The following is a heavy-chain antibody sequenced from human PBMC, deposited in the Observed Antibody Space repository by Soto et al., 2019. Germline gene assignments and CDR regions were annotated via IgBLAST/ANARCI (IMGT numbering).Heavy chain of an antibody. CDR2: ISAYNGNT. V-gene: IGHV1-18*01. J-gene: IGHJ6*03. Sequence: ASVKVSCKASVYTFTSYGISWVRQAPGQGLEWMGWISAYNGNTNYAQKLQGRVTMTTDTSTSTAYMELRSLRSDDTAVYYCARVGAISYYYYMDVWGKGTTVTVSS. CDR3: ARVGAISYYYYMDV. D-gene: IGHD3-10*01. CDR1: VYTFTSYG.